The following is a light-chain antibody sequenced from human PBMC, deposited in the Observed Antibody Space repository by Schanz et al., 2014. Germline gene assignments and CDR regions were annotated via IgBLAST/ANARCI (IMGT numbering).Light chain of an antibody. Sequence: EIVLTQSPGTLSLSPGERATLSCRASQSVSSSYLAWYQQKPGQAPRLLIYGASSRATGITDRFSGSGSGTDFTLTISRLEPEDFAVYYCQQYGSSFGTFGQGTEVEIK. CDR2: GAS. CDR3: QQYGSSFGT. J-gene: IGKJ1*01. V-gene: IGKV3-20*01. CDR1: QSVSSSY.